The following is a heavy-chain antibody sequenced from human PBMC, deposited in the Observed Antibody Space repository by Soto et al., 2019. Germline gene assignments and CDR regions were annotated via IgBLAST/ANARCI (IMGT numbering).Heavy chain of an antibody. J-gene: IGHJ5*02. D-gene: IGHD6-6*01. V-gene: IGHV1-46*01. CDR3: ARAPIAPRWLDT. CDR2: INPSGGST. Sequence: ASVKVSCKASGYTFTSYYMHWVRQAPGQGLEWMGIINPSGGSTSYAQKFQGRVTMTRDTSKNQFSLNLASVTAADTAVYYCARAPIAPRWLDTWGQGTLVTVSS. CDR1: GYTFTSYY.